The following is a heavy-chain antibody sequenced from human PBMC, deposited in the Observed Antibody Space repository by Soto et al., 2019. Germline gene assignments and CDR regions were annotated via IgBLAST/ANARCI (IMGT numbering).Heavy chain of an antibody. D-gene: IGHD3-3*01. CDR1: GFTFSDYY. CDR2: ISSSGSTI. J-gene: IGHJ4*02. CDR3: ASPFVDCWSGPTPTDY. Sequence: QVQLVESGGGLVKPGGSLRLSCAASGFTFSDYYMSWIRQAPGKGLEWVSSISSSGSTIYYADSVKGRFTISRDNAKNSLHLQMNSLRAEEPAVYYCASPFVDCWSGPTPTDYWGQGTLVTVSS. V-gene: IGHV3-11*01.